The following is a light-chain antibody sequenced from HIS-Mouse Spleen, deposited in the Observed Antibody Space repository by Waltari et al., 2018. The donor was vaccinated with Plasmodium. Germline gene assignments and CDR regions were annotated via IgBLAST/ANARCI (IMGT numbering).Light chain of an antibody. CDR2: DAS. CDR1: QSVSSY. V-gene: IGKV3-11*01. Sequence: EIVLTQSPATLSLSPGERAPLSCRASQSVSSYLAWYQQKPSQAPRLLIYDASNRATGIPARFSGSGSGTDFTLTISSLEPEDFAVYYCQQRSNWLTFGGGTKVEIK. CDR3: QQRSNWLT. J-gene: IGKJ4*01.